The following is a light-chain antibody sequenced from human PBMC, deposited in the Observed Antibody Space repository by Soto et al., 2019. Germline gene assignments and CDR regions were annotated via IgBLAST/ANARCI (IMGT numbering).Light chain of an antibody. J-gene: IGLJ2*01. CDR1: SSNIETNS. Sequence: QSVLTQPPSASGTPGQSVTTSCSGSSSNIETNSVNWYQHLPGTAPKLLIYSNNQRPSGVPDRFSGSKSGTSASLAISGLPSEDEADYYCAAWDDSLNGVVFGGGNKLTVL. CDR2: SNN. V-gene: IGLV1-44*01. CDR3: AAWDDSLNGVV.